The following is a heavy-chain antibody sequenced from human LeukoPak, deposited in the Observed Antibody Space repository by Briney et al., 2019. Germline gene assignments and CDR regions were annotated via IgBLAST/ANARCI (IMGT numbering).Heavy chain of an antibody. Sequence: GGSLRLSCAASGFTFNTYTMNWVRQAPGKGLEWVSSIHSSSSYMYYTDSVKGRFTISRDNSKNTLYLQMNSLRAEDTAVYYCTKDRYCSSTSCLFDYWGQGTLVTVSS. CDR1: GFTFNTYT. D-gene: IGHD2-2*01. CDR3: TKDRYCSSTSCLFDY. V-gene: IGHV3-21*04. J-gene: IGHJ4*02. CDR2: IHSSSSYM.